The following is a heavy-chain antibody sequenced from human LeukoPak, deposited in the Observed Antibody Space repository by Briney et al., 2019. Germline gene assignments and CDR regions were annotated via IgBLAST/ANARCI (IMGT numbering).Heavy chain of an antibody. CDR3: VKGGNGWYEEYFHN. V-gene: IGHV3-23*01. Sequence: GGSLRLSCPVSGFTFTTYAMSWVRQAPGKGLEWVSAISANGIDTYYADSVTGRFIISRDNSKNTLYLQMNSLTADATAVYYCVKGGNGWYEEYFHNWGQGILVTVCS. D-gene: IGHD6-19*01. CDR2: ISANGIDT. J-gene: IGHJ1*01. CDR1: GFTFTTYA.